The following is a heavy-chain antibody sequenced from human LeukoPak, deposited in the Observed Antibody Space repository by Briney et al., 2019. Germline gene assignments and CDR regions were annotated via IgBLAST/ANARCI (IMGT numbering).Heavy chain of an antibody. D-gene: IGHD2-15*01. CDR2: TYYRSKWHS. Sequence: SQTLSLTCAISGDSVSNNHAAWNWIRRSPSGGLEWLGRTYYRSKWHSDYAVSLKSRITINPDTSKNLFSLQLGSVTPEDTAVYYCARGSFLEAFDIWGQGTMVTVSS. J-gene: IGHJ3*02. V-gene: IGHV6-1*01. CDR3: ARGSFLEAFDI. CDR1: GDSVSNNHAA.